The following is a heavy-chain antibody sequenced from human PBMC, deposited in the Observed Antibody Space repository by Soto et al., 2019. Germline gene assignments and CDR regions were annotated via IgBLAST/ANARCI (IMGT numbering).Heavy chain of an antibody. CDR2: IYSGGYT. Sequence: EVQLVESGGGLIQPGGSLRLSCAVSGFTVSNNYMSWVRQAPGKGLEGVSVIYSGGYTAYGDSVKGRFTISRDNSKTPPFLQIKSLEPDAPAVFYCATQPGGGGYWGQGTLVTVSS. D-gene: IGHD3-10*01. CDR3: ATQPGGGGY. CDR1: GFTVSNNY. V-gene: IGHV3-53*01. J-gene: IGHJ4*02.